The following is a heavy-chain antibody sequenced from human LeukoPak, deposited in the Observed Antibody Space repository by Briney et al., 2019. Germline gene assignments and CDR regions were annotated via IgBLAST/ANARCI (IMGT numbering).Heavy chain of an antibody. CDR1: GYTFTGYY. V-gene: IGHV1-46*01. Sequence: ASVKVSCKASGYTFTGYYMHWVRQAPGQGLEWMGWINPNSGSTSYAQKFQGRVTMTRDTSTSTVYMELSSLGSEDTAVYYCARAYSSSWKYYYYYYMDVWGKGTTVTISS. CDR3: ARAYSSSWKYYYYYYMDV. CDR2: INPNSGST. J-gene: IGHJ6*03. D-gene: IGHD6-13*01.